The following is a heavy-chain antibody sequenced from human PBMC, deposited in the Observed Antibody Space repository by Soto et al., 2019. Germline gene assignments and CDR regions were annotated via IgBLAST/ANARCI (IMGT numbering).Heavy chain of an antibody. CDR3: ARADDFWSGYYRYYYYYGMDV. Sequence: QVQLVESGGGVVQPGRSLRLSCAASGFTFSSYAMHWVRQAPGKGLEWVAVISYDGSNKYYADSVKGRFNISRDNSKNTLYLQMNSLRAEDTAVYYCARADDFWSGYYRYYYYYGMDVWGQGTTVTVSS. V-gene: IGHV3-30-3*01. CDR1: GFTFSSYA. CDR2: ISYDGSNK. D-gene: IGHD3-3*01. J-gene: IGHJ6*02.